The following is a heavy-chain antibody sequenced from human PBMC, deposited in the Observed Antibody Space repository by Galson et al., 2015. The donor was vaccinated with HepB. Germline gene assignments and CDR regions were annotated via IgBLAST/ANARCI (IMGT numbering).Heavy chain of an antibody. Sequence: SLRLSCAASGFTFSSYGMHWVRQAPGKGLEWVAVISYDGSNKYYADSVKGRFTISRDNSKNTLYLQMNSLRAEDAAVYYCAKAGGYGGKGPVGYWGQGTLVTVSS. CDR1: GFTFSSYG. V-gene: IGHV3-30*18. J-gene: IGHJ4*02. CDR2: ISYDGSNK. D-gene: IGHD4-23*01. CDR3: AKAGGYGGKGPVGY.